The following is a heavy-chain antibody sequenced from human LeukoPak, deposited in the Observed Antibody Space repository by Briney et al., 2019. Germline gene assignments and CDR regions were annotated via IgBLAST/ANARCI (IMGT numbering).Heavy chain of an antibody. J-gene: IGHJ3*02. V-gene: IGHV3-74*01. D-gene: IGHD3-22*01. CDR3: ARDPSHDSSGREDAFDI. CDR2: MNTDGSIT. Sequence: GGSLRLSCAASGFTFSTYWMYWVRQAPGRGLVWVSHMNTDGSITGYADSVKGRFTISRDNAKNTLYPQMNSLRAEDTAVYYCARDPSHDSSGREDAFDIWGQGTMVTVSS. CDR1: GFTFSTYW.